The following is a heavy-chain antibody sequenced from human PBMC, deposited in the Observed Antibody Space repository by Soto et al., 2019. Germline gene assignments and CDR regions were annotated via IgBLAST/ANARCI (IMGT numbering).Heavy chain of an antibody. CDR3: ARHLRRGPIVKGMDV. D-gene: IGHD2-21*01. CDR1: GGSISSSGYY. Sequence: SETLSLTCTVSGGSISSSGYYWGWTRQPPGKGLEWIGSIYYSATTYYDPSLKSRVTMSVDTSKNQFSLKLSSMTAADTAVYYCARHLRRGPIVKGMDVWGQGTTVTVSS. CDR2: IYYSATT. J-gene: IGHJ6*02. V-gene: IGHV4-39*01.